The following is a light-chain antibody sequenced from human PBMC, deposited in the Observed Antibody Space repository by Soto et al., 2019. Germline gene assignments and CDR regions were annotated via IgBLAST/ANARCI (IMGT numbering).Light chain of an antibody. CDR2: DAS. CDR1: QSVSSN. J-gene: IGKJ5*01. CDR3: QQRSNWPPIT. V-gene: IGKV3-11*01. Sequence: TQSPPALSASDGDRVTIICSASQSVSSNLAWYQQKPGHAPRLLIYDASTRATGIPARFSGSGSGTDFTLTISSLEPEDFAVYYCQQRSNWPPITFGQGTRLE.